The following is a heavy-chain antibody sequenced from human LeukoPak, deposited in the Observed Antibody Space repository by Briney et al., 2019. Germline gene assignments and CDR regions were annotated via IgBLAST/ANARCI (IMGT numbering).Heavy chain of an antibody. J-gene: IGHJ5*02. CDR1: GGSISSYY. CDR2: IYSSGTI. D-gene: IGHD3-10*01. V-gene: IGHV4-4*07. Sequence: SETLSLTCSVSGGSISSYYWSWIRQPAGKGLEWIGRIYSSGTITYNPSLQSRVTMSVDTSKNEFSLKMSSVTAAGTAVYYRTRDSGTTGEVKFDPWGQGTLVAVSS. CDR3: TRDSGTTGEVKFDP.